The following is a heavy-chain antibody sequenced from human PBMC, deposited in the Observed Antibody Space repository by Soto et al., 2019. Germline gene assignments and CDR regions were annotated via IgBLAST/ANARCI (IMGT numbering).Heavy chain of an antibody. CDR1: GFTFRIFW. CDR2: ITNDGSAT. D-gene: IGHD6-25*01. J-gene: IGHJ2*01. CDR3: ARDAAPGYFDL. V-gene: IGHV3-74*01. Sequence: GGSLRLSCAASGFTFRIFWMHWVRQAPGKGLMWVSRITNDGSATDYADSVRGRFTISRDNAENMLYLQLNNLRADDTAVYYCARDAAPGYFDLWGRGTLVTVSS.